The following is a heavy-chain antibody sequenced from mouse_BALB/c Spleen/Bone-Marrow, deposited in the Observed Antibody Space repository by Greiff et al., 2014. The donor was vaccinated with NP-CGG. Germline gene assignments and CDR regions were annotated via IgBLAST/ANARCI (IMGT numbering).Heavy chain of an antibody. CDR3: ARKVRYFDY. CDR2: ISSGGGST. D-gene: IGHD2-14*01. V-gene: IGHV5-12-1*01. CDR1: GFAFSSYD. J-gene: IGHJ2*01. Sequence: DVMLVESGGGLVKPGGSLKLSCAASGFAFSSYDMSWVRQTPEKRLEWVAYISSGGGSTYYPDTVKGRFTISRDNAKNTLYLQMSSLKSEDTAMYYCARKVRYFDYWGQGTTLTVSS.